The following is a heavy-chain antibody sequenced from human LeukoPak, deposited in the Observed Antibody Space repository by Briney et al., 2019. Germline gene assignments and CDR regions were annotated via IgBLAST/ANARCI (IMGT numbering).Heavy chain of an antibody. D-gene: IGHD1-26*01. CDR2: ISGSGGST. J-gene: IGHJ4*02. CDR3: AKTLLGATADY. Sequence: GGSLRLSCAASGLTFSSYAMSWVRQAPGKGLEWVSAISGSGGSTYYADSVKGRFTISRDNSKNTLYLQINSLRAEDTAAYYCAKTLLGATADYWGQGTLVTVSS. CDR1: GLTFSSYA. V-gene: IGHV3-23*01.